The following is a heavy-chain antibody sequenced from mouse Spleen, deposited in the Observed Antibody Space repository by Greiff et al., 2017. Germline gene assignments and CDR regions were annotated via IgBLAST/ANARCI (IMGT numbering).Heavy chain of an antibody. CDR2: ISYDGSN. Sequence: VQLQQSGPGLVKPSRSLSLTCSVTGYSITSGYYWNWIRQFPGNKLEWMGYISYDGSNNYNPSLKNRISITRDTSKNQFFLKLNSVTTEDTATYYCARDYYGSYYFDYWGQGTTLTVSS. CDR3: ARDYYGSYYFDY. D-gene: IGHD1-2*01. J-gene: IGHJ2*01. V-gene: IGHV3-6*01. CDR1: GYSITSGYY.